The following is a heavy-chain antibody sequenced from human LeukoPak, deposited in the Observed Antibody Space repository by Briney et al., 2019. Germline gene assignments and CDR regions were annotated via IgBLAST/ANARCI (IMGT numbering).Heavy chain of an antibody. CDR3: ARRIAVGVWYYFDY. Sequence: PSETLSLTCTVSGGSISSYYWSWIRQPPGKGLEWIGYIYTSGSTNYNPSLKSRVTISVDTSKNQFSLKLSSVTAADTAVYYCARRIAVGVWYYFDYWGQGTLVTVSS. D-gene: IGHD6-19*01. CDR1: GGSISSYY. V-gene: IGHV4-4*09. CDR2: IYTSGST. J-gene: IGHJ4*02.